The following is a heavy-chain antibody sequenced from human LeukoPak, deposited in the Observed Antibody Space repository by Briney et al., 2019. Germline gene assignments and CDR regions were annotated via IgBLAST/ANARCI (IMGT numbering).Heavy chain of an antibody. V-gene: IGHV1-69*13. D-gene: IGHD2-2*02. J-gene: IGHJ4*02. CDR1: GGTFSSYA. Sequence: GASVKVSCKASGGTFSSYAISWVRQAPGQGLEWMGGIIPIFGTANYAQKFQGRVTITADESTSTAYMELSSLRSEDTAVYYCARGPGCSSTSCYTIVPRPFDYWGQGTLVTVSS. CDR3: ARGPGCSSTSCYTIVPRPFDY. CDR2: IIPIFGTA.